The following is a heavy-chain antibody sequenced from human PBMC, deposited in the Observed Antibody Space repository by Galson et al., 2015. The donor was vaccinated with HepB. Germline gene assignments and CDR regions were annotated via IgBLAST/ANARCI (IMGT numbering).Heavy chain of an antibody. CDR2: LSGTGGGT. V-gene: IGHV3-23*01. CDR3: AKSRTSSWSHEALDV. Sequence: SLRLSCAASGFTFSSCAMTWVRQAPGKGLEWVSVLSGTGGGTNYADAVKGRFTISRDNSKNTLYLQMNSLRAEDTAVYYCAKSRTSSWSHEALDVWGQGTMVTV. D-gene: IGHD6-13*01. CDR1: GFTFSSCA. J-gene: IGHJ3*01.